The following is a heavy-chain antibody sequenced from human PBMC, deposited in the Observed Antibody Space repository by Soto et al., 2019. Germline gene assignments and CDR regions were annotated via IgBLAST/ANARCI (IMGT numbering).Heavy chain of an antibody. CDR3: ARHRRQAGTFDY. V-gene: IGHV4-30-4*01. J-gene: IGHJ4*02. Sequence: SETLSLTCTVSGDSISSGDYYWSWIRQPPGKGLEWIGCIYYSGNTYYNPSLKSRFSISVDTSKNQFSLKLISVTAADTAVYFCARHRRQAGTFDYWGQGTLVTVSS. D-gene: IGHD6-19*01. CDR1: GDSISSGDYY. CDR2: IYYSGNT.